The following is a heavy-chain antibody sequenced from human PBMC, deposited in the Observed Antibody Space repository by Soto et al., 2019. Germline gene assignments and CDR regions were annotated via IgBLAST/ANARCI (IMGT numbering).Heavy chain of an antibody. D-gene: IGHD3-10*01. J-gene: IGHJ4*02. Sequence: LRLSCAASGFTFSSYGMHWVRQAPGKGLEWVAVIYYDGSNKYYADSVKGRFTISRDNSKNTLYLQMNSLRAEDTAVYYCARDKLAYFYGSGSQDYWGQGTLVTVSS. CDR2: IYYDGSNK. V-gene: IGHV3-33*01. CDR1: GFTFSSYG. CDR3: ARDKLAYFYGSGSQDY.